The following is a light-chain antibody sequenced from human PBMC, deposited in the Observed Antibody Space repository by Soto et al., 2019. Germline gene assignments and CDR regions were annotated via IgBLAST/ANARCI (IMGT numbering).Light chain of an antibody. CDR3: QQYNNWPQT. CDR2: GAS. CDR1: QSVSSN. V-gene: IGKV3-15*01. Sequence: EIVMTQSPATLSVSPGERATLSCRASQSVSSNLGWYQQKPGQAPRLLIYGASTRATGIPARFSGSGSGTEFTLTISSLQSEDFAVYSCQQYNNWPQTFGQGTKVEIK. J-gene: IGKJ1*01.